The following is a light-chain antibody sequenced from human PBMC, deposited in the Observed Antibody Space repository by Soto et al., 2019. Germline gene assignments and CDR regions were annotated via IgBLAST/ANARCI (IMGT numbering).Light chain of an antibody. CDR2: GAS. CDR1: QSVSSY. V-gene: IGKV3-20*01. J-gene: IGKJ2*01. CDR3: QQYGSSPGYT. Sequence: ETVLTQSPATLSLSPGERATLSCRASQSVSSYLAWYQQKPGQAPRLLIYGASSRATGIPDRFSGSGSGTDFTLTISRLEPEDFAVYYCQQYGSSPGYTFGQGTKLEIK.